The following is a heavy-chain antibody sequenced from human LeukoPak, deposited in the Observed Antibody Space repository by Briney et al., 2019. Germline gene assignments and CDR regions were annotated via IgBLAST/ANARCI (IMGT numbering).Heavy chain of an antibody. CDR1: GFTFSSYW. V-gene: IGHV3-74*01. CDR2: IKIDGSST. D-gene: IGHD6-25*01. CDR3: ARAGGYPYWYFDL. J-gene: IGHJ2*01. Sequence: GGSLRLSCAASGFTFSSYWMHWVRQAPGKGLVWVSHIKIDGSSTTYADSVRGRFTIFRDNAKNTLWLQMNSLRAEDTAVYYCARAGGYPYWYFDLWGRGTLVTVSS.